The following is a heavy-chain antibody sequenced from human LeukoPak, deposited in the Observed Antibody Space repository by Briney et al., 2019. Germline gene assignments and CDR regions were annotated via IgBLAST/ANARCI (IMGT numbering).Heavy chain of an antibody. Sequence: GGSLRLSCAASGFTFSSYWMSWVRQAPGKGLVWVSRINSDGNSTAYADSVKGRFTISRENAKDTLYLQINSLRAEDTAVYYCARGNYYGMDVWGQGTTVTVS. CDR3: ARGNYYGMDV. V-gene: IGHV3-74*01. CDR1: GFTFSSYW. J-gene: IGHJ6*02. CDR2: INSDGNST.